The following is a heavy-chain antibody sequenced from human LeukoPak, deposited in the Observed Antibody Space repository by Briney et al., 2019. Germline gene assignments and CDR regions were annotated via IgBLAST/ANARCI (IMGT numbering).Heavy chain of an antibody. CDR1: GFTFSDYN. CDR3: ARVRYDFWSGQDAFDI. D-gene: IGHD3-3*01. J-gene: IGHJ3*02. V-gene: IGHV3-11*04. CDR2: ISRSSSTI. Sequence: GGSLRLSCAASGFTFSDYNMRWIRQAPGKGLEWVSSISRSSSTIYYADSVKGRFTISRDNAKNSLYLQMNSLRAEDTAVYYCARVRYDFWSGQDAFDIWGQGTMVTVSS.